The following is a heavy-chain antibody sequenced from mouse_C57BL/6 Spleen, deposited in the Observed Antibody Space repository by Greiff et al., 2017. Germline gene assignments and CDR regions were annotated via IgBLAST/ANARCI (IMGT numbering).Heavy chain of an antibody. CDR1: GYTFTSYW. CDR2: IEPSDSYT. V-gene: IGHV1-59*01. CDR3: ARRVYYCSGGSWFAY. Sequence: VQLQQPGAELVRPGTSVKLSCKASGYTFTSYWMHWVKQRPGQGLEWIGVIEPSDSYTNYNQKFKGKATLTVDTASSTAYMQLSSLTSEDSAVYYCARRVYYCSGGSWFAYWGQGTLVTVSA. D-gene: IGHD1-1*01. J-gene: IGHJ3*01.